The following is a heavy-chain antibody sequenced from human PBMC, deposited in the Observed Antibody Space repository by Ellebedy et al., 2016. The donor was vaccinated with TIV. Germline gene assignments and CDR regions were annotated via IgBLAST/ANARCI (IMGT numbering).Heavy chain of an antibody. CDR2: IGIAGDT. V-gene: IGHV3-13*01. D-gene: IGHD5-18*01. CDR3: AGHGDRAITH. CDR1: GFTFSSYD. J-gene: IGHJ4*02. Sequence: GESLKISCTASGFTFSSYDMHWVRQATGKGLEWVSLIGIAGDTYYPGSVKGRFTISRDNAKSSLYLQMNSLRAEDTAVYYCAGHGDRAITHWGQGTLVTVSS.